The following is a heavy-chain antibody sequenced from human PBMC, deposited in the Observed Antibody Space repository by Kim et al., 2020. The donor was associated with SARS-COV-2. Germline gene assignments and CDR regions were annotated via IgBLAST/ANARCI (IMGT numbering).Heavy chain of an antibody. CDR3: LAGIGGRCFSH. Sequence: GGSLRLSCAASGFTFSAHALHWVRQAPGKGLEWVALIAYDGSHISYPDSVKGRYIISRVNTKSTLYHQMNSLRPEDTSVHSCLAGIGGRCFSHWGQGTL. CDR1: GFTFSAHA. CDR2: IAYDGSHI. D-gene: IGHD2-15*01. J-gene: IGHJ1*01. V-gene: IGHV3-30*04.